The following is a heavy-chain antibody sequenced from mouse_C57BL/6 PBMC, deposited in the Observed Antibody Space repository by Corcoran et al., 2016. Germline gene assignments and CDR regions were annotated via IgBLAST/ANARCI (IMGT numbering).Heavy chain of an antibody. CDR3: ARMRLTGHWYFDV. CDR2: INPNNGGT. J-gene: IGHJ1*03. D-gene: IGHD4-1*01. CDR1: GYTFTDYY. V-gene: IGHV1-26*01. Sequence: EVQLQQSGPELVKPGASVKISCKASGYTFTDYYMNWVKQSHGKSLEWIGDINPNNGGTSYNQKFKGKATLTVDKSSSTAYMELRSLTSEDSAVYYCARMRLTGHWYFDVWGTGTTVTVSS.